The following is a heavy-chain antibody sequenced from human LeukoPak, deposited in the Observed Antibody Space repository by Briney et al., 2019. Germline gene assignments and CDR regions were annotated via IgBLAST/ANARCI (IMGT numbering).Heavy chain of an antibody. D-gene: IGHD2-15*01. Sequence: GGSLRLSCAASGITFSDYAMHWVRQAPGKGLEWVAFMRYDATNKYYAESVKGRFTISRDNSKNTLYLQMNRLRVEDTALYYCAKDRTGRFPDSFEMWGQGTEVTVSS. CDR1: GITFSDYA. CDR3: AKDRTGRFPDSFEM. V-gene: IGHV3-30*02. CDR2: MRYDATNK. J-gene: IGHJ3*02.